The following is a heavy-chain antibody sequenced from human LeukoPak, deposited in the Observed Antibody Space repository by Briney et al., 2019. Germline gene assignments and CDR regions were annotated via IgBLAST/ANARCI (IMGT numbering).Heavy chain of an antibody. J-gene: IGHJ5*02. CDR2: ISAYNGNT. CDR1: SYTCTNYA. V-gene: IGHV1-18*01. Sequence: ASVKVSCKASSYTCTNYAFTWVRQAPGQGLEWMGWISAYNGNTNYAQKLQGRVTMTTDTSTSTAYMELRSLRSDDTAVYYCARGLEWLTRRHTWFDPWGQGTLVTVSS. D-gene: IGHD3-3*01. CDR3: ARGLEWLTRRHTWFDP.